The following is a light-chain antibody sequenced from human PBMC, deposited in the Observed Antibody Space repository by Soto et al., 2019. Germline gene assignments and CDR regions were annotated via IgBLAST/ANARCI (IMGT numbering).Light chain of an antibody. Sequence: DIQMTQSPSSLSASVGDRVTIPCRASQSISSYLNWYQQKPGKAPKLLIYAASSLQSGVPSRFSGSGSGTDFTLTISSLQPEDFATYYCQQSYSTPRRSITFGQGTRLEIK. CDR2: AAS. V-gene: IGKV1-39*01. J-gene: IGKJ5*01. CDR1: QSISSY. CDR3: QQSYSTPRRSIT.